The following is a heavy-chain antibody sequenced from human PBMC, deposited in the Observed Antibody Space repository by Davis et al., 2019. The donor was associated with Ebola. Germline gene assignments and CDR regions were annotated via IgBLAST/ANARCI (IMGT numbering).Heavy chain of an antibody. CDR1: GYTFTSYG. J-gene: IGHJ4*02. CDR2: MNPNSGNT. CDR3: ARRERWGQEDY. V-gene: IGHV1-8*02. D-gene: IGHD1-26*01. Sequence: AASVKVSCKASGYTFTSYGISWVRQATGQGLEWMGWMNPNSGNTGYAQKFQGRVTMTRNTSINTAYMELSSLRSEDTAVYYCARRERWGQEDYWGQGTLVTVSS.